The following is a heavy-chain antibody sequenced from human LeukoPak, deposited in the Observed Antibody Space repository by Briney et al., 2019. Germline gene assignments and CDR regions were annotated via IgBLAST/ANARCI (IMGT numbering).Heavy chain of an antibody. Sequence: GASVKVSCKASGYTFTGYYMHWVRQAPGRGLEWMGWINPNSGGTNYAQKFQGRVTMTRDTSISTAYMELSRLTYDDTAVYYCAKDCETASCYGDFWGPGTLVTISS. CDR3: AKDCETASCYGDF. CDR2: INPNSGGT. D-gene: IGHD2-15*01. CDR1: GYTFTGYY. V-gene: IGHV1-2*02. J-gene: IGHJ4*02.